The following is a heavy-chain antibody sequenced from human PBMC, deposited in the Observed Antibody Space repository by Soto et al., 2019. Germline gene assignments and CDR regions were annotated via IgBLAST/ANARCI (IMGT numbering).Heavy chain of an antibody. V-gene: IGHV3-30*18. CDR1: GITFSNYD. D-gene: IGHD3-10*01. Sequence: QVQLVESGGGVVQPGRSLRLSCAASGITFSNYDMHWVRQAPGKGLEWVAVISYDGSNKYYADSVKGRFTISRDNSKNTLYLPMDSLIAEDTAVYYGAKDSGDPVTHYYFDYWGQGTLVPVSS. J-gene: IGHJ4*02. CDR2: ISYDGSNK. CDR3: AKDSGDPVTHYYFDY.